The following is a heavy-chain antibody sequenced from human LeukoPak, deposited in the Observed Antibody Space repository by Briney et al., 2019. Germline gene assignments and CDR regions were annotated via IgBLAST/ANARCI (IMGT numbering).Heavy chain of an antibody. CDR2: IFHSGST. D-gene: IGHD6-13*01. Sequence: SETLSLTCSVSGYSISSGYYWGWIRQPPGKGLEWIGSIFHSGSTYYNPSLKSRVTISVDTSKNQFSLKLSSVTAADTAVHYCARGKGFPGIAAAGPDYWGQGTLVTVSS. J-gene: IGHJ4*02. V-gene: IGHV4-38-2*02. CDR3: ARGKGFPGIAAAGPDY. CDR1: GYSISSGYY.